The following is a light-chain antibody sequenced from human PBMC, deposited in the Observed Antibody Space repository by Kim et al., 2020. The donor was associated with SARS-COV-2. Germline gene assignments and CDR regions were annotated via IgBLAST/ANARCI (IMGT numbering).Light chain of an antibody. V-gene: IGKV3-11*01. CDR2: ETS. Sequence: EIVLTQSPATLSLSPGERATLSCRASQSVGNSLAWFQQKPGQAPRLLIFETSNMATGIPARFSGSGSGTGFTLTISSLEPEDFAVYYCQQRYNWPLTFGGGTKVDIK. CDR3: QQRYNWPLT. CDR1: QSVGNS. J-gene: IGKJ4*01.